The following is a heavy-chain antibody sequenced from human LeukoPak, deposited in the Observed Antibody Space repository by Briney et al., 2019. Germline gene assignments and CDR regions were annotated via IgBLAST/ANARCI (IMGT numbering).Heavy chain of an antibody. V-gene: IGHV4-59*01. CDR3: ARESRVRYFD. CDR2: IYYSGST. Sequence: PSETLSLTCTVSGGSISSYYWSWIRQPPGKGLEWIGYIYYSGSTNYNPSLKSRVTISVDTSKNQFSLKLSSVTAADTAVYYCARESRVRYFDWGQGTLVTVSS. CDR1: GGSISSYY. J-gene: IGHJ4*02. D-gene: IGHD3-9*01.